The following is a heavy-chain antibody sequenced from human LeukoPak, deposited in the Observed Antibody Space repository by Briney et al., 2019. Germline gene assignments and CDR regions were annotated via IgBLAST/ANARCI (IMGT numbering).Heavy chain of an antibody. Sequence: GGSLRLSCAASGFTFSSYWMTWVRQAPGKGLEWVANIKQDGSEKFYVDSVKGRFTISRDNAKSSLYLQMNGLRVEDTAVYYCARDFAIVVGATDYWGQGTLVTVSS. V-gene: IGHV3-7*01. CDR3: ARDFAIVVGATDY. CDR2: IKQDGSEK. CDR1: GFTFSSYW. D-gene: IGHD1-26*01. J-gene: IGHJ4*02.